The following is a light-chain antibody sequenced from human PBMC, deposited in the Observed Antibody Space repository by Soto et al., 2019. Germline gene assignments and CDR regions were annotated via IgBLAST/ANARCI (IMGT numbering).Light chain of an antibody. Sequence: DIVMTQSPDSLAVSLGERATINCRSSQSVLYRSNNKNHLAWYQQKPGQPPKLLFYWASSRQSGVPDRFSGSGSGTDFTLTIRSLQAEDVAVYYCQQYFGTPLTFGGGTTVEIK. J-gene: IGKJ4*01. CDR2: WAS. CDR3: QQYFGTPLT. V-gene: IGKV4-1*01. CDR1: QSVLYRSNNKNH.